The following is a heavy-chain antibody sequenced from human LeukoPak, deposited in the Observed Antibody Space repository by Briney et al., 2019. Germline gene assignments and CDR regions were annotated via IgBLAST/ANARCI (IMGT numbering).Heavy chain of an antibody. D-gene: IGHD7-27*01. Sequence: VASVNVSCKASGYTFTSYAMHWVRQAPGQRLEWMGWINAGNGNTKYSQKFQGRVTITRDTSASTAYMELSSLRSEDTAVYYCAREGRAWGNWFDPWGQGTLVTVSS. CDR3: AREGRAWGNWFDP. CDR2: INAGNGNT. V-gene: IGHV1-3*01. CDR1: GYTFTSYA. J-gene: IGHJ5*02.